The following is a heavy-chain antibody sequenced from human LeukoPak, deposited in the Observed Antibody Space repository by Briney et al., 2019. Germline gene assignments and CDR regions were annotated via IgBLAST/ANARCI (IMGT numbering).Heavy chain of an antibody. CDR2: ISAYNGNT. V-gene: IGHV1-18*04. Sequence: ASVKVSCKASGYTFTSYGISWVRQAPGQGLEWMGWISAYNGNTNYAQKLQGRVTMTTDTSTSTAYMELRSLRSEDTAVYYCAKVKVGFGEMAYFDYWGQGTLVTVSS. D-gene: IGHD3-10*01. CDR1: GYTFTSYG. CDR3: AKVKVGFGEMAYFDY. J-gene: IGHJ4*02.